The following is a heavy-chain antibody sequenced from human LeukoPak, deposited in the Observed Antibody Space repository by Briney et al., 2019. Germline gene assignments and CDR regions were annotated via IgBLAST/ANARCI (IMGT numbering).Heavy chain of an antibody. J-gene: IGHJ4*02. CDR2: IYYSGST. V-gene: IGHV4-61*05. Sequence: SETLSLTCTVSGDSISGSNYHWGWIRQPPGKGLEWIGYIYYSGSTYYNPSLKSRVTMSVDMSKNQFSLKLSSVTAADTAVYYCASSGGGHVLDSWGQGTLVTVSS. CDR3: ASSGGGHVLDS. D-gene: IGHD5-12*01. CDR1: GDSISGSNYH.